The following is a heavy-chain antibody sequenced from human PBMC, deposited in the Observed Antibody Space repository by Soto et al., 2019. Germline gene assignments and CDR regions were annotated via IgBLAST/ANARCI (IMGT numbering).Heavy chain of an antibody. CDR3: AKGGRQLLVTSAVNY. V-gene: IGHV3-30*18. CDR1: GFTFSDYA. D-gene: IGHD6-19*01. J-gene: IGHJ4*02. CDR2: VSHDGRNT. Sequence: VQLVESGGGVVQPGRSLRLSCAASGFTFSDYAMHWVRQAPGKGLEWVAVVSHDGRNTHYADSVKGRFTISGDSSKNTVSLEMTSLRAEDTAVYYGAKGGRQLLVTSAVNYWGQGARVTASS.